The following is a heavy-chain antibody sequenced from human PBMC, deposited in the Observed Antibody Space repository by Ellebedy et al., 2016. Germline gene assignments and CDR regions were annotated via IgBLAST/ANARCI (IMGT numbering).Heavy chain of an antibody. CDR2: VSSYNGNT. J-gene: IGHJ2*01. CDR3: ARDTDYGSFTNHWYFNL. V-gene: IGHV1-18*01. D-gene: IGHD3-9*01. Sequence: ASVKVSXKASGYTFTNFGISWVRQAPGQGPEWMGWVSSYNGNTNYAQKFQGRVTMTTDTSTSTAYMELTSLRSDDTAVYYCARDTDYGSFTNHWYFNLWGRGTLVTVSS. CDR1: GYTFTNFG.